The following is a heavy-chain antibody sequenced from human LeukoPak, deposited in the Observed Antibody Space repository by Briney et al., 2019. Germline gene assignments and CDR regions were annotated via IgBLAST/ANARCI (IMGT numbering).Heavy chain of an antibody. CDR3: ARVIGGNWFDP. CDR2: IKQDGSEK. CDR1: GFTFSSYW. J-gene: IGHJ5*02. V-gene: IGHV3-7*01. Sequence: GGSLRLSCAASGFTFSSYWMSWVRQAPGKGLEWVANIKQDGSEKYHVDSVKGRFTISRDNAKNSLYLQMNSLRAEDTAVYYCARVIGGNWFDPWGQGTLVTVSS. D-gene: IGHD3-22*01.